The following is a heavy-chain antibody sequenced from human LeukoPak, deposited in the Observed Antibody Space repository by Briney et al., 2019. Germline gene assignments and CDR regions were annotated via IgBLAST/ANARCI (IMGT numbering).Heavy chain of an antibody. CDR2: IYYTGST. CDR3: ARHRGGSVY. Sequence: SETLSLTCTVSGDSISNTFYYWGWIRQPPGKGLEWIGNIYYTGSTYYKPSLKSRVTISVDTSKNQFSLKLNSVTAADTAVYYCARHRGGSVYWGQGTLVTVSS. V-gene: IGHV4-39*01. D-gene: IGHD2-15*01. CDR1: GDSISNTFYY. J-gene: IGHJ4*02.